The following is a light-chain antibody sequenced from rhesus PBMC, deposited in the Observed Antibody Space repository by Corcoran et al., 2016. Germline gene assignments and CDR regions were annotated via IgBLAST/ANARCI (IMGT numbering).Light chain of an antibody. CDR3: QHYYSTPIT. CDR1: QDITND. J-gene: IGKJ3*01. CDR2: EAS. Sequence: DIQMTQSPSSLSASVGDRVTITCRASQDITNDLAWYQQKPGETPKLLIYEASSLQSGIPSRFSGSGSWTDFTLTISSLQSEDFATYYCQHYYSTPITFGPGTKLDIK. V-gene: IGKV1-25*01.